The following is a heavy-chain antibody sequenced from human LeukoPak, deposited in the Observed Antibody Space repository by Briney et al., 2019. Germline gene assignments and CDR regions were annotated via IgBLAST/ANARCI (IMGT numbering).Heavy chain of an antibody. CDR2: ISYDGSNE. Sequence: GGSLRLSRAASGFTFTKYWMSWVRQAPGKGLEWVAIISYDGSNEYYADFVKGRFTISRDNSKNTLYLQMNSLRAADTAVYYCARDKGTSYLSSFDYWGQGTLVTVSS. J-gene: IGHJ4*02. CDR3: ARDKGTSYLSSFDY. D-gene: IGHD2-2*01. V-gene: IGHV3-30*03. CDR1: GFTFTKYW.